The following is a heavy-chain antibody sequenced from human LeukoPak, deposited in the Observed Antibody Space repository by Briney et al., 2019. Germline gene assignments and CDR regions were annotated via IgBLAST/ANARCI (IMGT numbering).Heavy chain of an antibody. D-gene: IGHD5-24*01. CDR1: GGSITSYY. CDR3: ARGRDGYNFLNRGEYYYFDY. CDR2: IYYSGST. Sequence: SETLSLTCTVSGGSITSYYWSWIRQPPGKGLEWIGSIYYSGSTHYNPSLKSRVTISVDTSKNQFSLKLNSVTAADTAVYYCARGRDGYNFLNRGEYYYFDYWGQGTLVTVSS. J-gene: IGHJ4*02. V-gene: IGHV4-59*08.